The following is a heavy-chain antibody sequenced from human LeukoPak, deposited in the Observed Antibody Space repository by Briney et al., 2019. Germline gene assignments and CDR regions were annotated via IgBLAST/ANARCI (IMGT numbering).Heavy chain of an antibody. J-gene: IGHJ4*01. CDR1: GYSSSNYR. V-gene: IGHV5-51*01. Sequence: GEPLKTSGKGSGYSSSNYRIGWVRHPPGKGLEWMGIIYPDGTDTTYTPSFHGSVALSADKSISTAYRQWSSLKASDTAMYYCARHALGGGTEGFNDYWGHGTLVTVSS. CDR3: ARHALGGGTEGFNDY. CDR2: IYPDGTDT. D-gene: IGHD3-16*01.